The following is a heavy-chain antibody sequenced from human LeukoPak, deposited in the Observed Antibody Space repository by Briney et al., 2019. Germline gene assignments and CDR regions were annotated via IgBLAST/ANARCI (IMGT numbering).Heavy chain of an antibody. CDR3: AIYFVGGGGRGT. V-gene: IGHV4-31*03. D-gene: IGHD2-21*01. CDR2: GGGT. J-gene: IGHJ4*02. Sequence: SETLSLTCTVSGGSISSGGYHWSWIRQHPGKGLEWIGNGGGTYYNPSLKSRVTISVDTSKNQFSLKLSSVTAADTAIYYCAIYFVGGGGRGTWGQGTLVTVSS. CDR1: GGSISSGGYH.